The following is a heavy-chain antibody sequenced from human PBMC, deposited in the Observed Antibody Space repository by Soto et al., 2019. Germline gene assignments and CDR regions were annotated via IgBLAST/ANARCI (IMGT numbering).Heavy chain of an antibody. Sequence: GESLKISCKGSGYSFTSYWIGWVRQMPGKGLEWMGIIYPGDSDTRYSPSFQGQVTISADKSISTAYLQWSSLKASDTAMYYCARFTAIVVVPAAADVWGQGTTVTVS. CDR1: GYSFTSYW. V-gene: IGHV5-51*01. CDR2: IYPGDSDT. J-gene: IGHJ6*02. D-gene: IGHD2-2*01. CDR3: ARFTAIVVVPAAADV.